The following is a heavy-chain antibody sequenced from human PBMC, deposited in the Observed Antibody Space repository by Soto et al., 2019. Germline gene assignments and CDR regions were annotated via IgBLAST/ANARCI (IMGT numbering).Heavy chain of an antibody. V-gene: IGHV3-74*01. CDR3: TRGPRSTSTGTGAF. CDR2: INDDGIST. J-gene: IGHJ4*02. D-gene: IGHD1-1*01. Sequence: GGSLRLSCAASGFTFSMFWMHWVRQVPGKGPEWVSRINDDGISTNYADSVKGRFTISRDNAKNILYLQMNALRVEDTAVHYCTRGPRSTSTGTGAFWGQGTLVTVSS. CDR1: GFTFSMFW.